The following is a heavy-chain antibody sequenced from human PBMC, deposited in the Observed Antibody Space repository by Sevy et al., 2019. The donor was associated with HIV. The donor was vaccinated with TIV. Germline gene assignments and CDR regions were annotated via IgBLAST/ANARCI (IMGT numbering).Heavy chain of an antibody. J-gene: IGHJ4*02. CDR3: AREPYFFDKSGYFWDY. V-gene: IGHV4-61*01. Sequence: SETLSLTCAVSGVSVTSDTYYWSWIRQPPGKGLKWIGYVYHTGSTNYSPSFKSRVTISIDTSKNQFSLRLFSVAAADTAMYYCAREPYFFDKSGYFWDYWGQGILVTVSS. CDR2: VYHTGST. D-gene: IGHD3-22*01. CDR1: GVSVTSDTYY.